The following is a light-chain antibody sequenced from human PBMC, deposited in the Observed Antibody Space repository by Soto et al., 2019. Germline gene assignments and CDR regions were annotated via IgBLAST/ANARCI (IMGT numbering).Light chain of an antibody. CDR3: SSYTSTNTQV. J-gene: IGLJ1*01. CDR2: EVT. V-gene: IGLV2-14*03. Sequence: QSVLTQPASVSGSPGQSITISCTGTSSDVGGYKYVSWYQQHPGKAPKLLIYEVTNRPSGVSNRFSGPKSGNTASVTISGLQAEDEADYYCSSYTSTNTQVFGTGTKVTVL. CDR1: SSDVGGYKY.